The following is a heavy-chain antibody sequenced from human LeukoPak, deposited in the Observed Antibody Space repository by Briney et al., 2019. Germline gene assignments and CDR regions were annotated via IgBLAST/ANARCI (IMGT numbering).Heavy chain of an antibody. J-gene: IGHJ3*02. CDR1: GYAISSGYY. CDR2: IYHSGRT. Sequence: PSETPSLTCAVSGYAISSGYYWGWIRQPPGKGLEWIGSIYHSGRTYYNPSLKSRVTISVDTSKNQFSLKLSSVTAADTAVYYCARGIAVDAFDIWGQGTMVTVSS. CDR3: ARGIAVDAFDI. D-gene: IGHD6-19*01. V-gene: IGHV4-38-2*01.